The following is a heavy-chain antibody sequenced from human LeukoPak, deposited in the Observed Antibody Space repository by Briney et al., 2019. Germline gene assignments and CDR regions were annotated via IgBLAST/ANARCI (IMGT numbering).Heavy chain of an antibody. CDR2: IRDSGLNT. D-gene: IGHD3-16*01. J-gene: IGHJ5*01. CDR3: AKGLRGNYDS. V-gene: IGHV3-23*01. Sequence: PGRCLRLSCVAAGSTFNNYARAWVRQAPANGLEWVSSIRDSGLNTYYADSVKGRITVSRENSKNTLYLQMSGLRAEDTAVYYCAKGLRGNYDSWGQGTLVTVSS. CDR1: GSTFNNYA.